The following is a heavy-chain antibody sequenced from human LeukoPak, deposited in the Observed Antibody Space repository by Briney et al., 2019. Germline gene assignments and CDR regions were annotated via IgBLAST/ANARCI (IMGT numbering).Heavy chain of an antibody. Sequence: KPSETLSLTCAVYGGSFSGYYWSWIRQPPGKGLEWIGEINHSGSTNYNPSLKSRVTISVDTSKNQFSLKLSSVTAADTAVYYCARWAYRSSTSCYGRYYYYYMDVWGKGTTVTVSS. D-gene: IGHD2-2*01. CDR2: INHSGST. CDR3: ARWAYRSSTSCYGRYYYYYMDV. J-gene: IGHJ6*03. CDR1: GGSFSGYY. V-gene: IGHV4-34*01.